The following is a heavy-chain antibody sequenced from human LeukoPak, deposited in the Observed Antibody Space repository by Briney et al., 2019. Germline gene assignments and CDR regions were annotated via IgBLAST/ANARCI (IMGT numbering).Heavy chain of an antibody. CDR3: AKDGSRGYSSTGYYMDA. D-gene: IGHD6-19*01. CDR2: IVWDGGST. V-gene: IGHV3-43D*04. J-gene: IGHJ6*03. CDR1: GFLFDDYA. Sequence: GSLSLSFAASGFLFDDYAMHWVRQAPGKGLEWVALIVWDGGSTYYVASVRGRFIISRDNSDNSLYLQMNNLKAEDTAIYYCAKDGSRGYSSTGYYMDAWGKGTTVIVSS.